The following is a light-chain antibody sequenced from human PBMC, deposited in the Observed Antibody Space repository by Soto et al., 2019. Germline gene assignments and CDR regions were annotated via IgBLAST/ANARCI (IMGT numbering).Light chain of an antibody. V-gene: IGKV3-20*01. CDR2: GAS. CDR3: QQYGSSPHT. CDR1: QSVSSSY. J-gene: IGKJ2*01. Sequence: EIVLTQSPGTLSLSPGERATLSCRASQSVSSSYLAWYQHKPGQAPRLLIYGASSRATVIPDRFSGSGSGTDFTLTISRLEPEDFAVYYCQQYGSSPHTFGQGTKLEI.